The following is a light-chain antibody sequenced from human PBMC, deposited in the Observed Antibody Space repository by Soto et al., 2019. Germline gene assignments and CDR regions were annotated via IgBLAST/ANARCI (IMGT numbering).Light chain of an antibody. V-gene: IGKV1-5*01. Sequence: DIQMTQSPTTLSASVGERVTITCRASQSVSSWLAWYQQKPGKAPKLLIYDASSLESGVPSRFSGGGSGTEFTLTISSLQPDDFATYYCQQYHIYSWTFGQGTTGDIK. CDR1: QSVSSW. CDR3: QQYHIYSWT. J-gene: IGKJ1*01. CDR2: DAS.